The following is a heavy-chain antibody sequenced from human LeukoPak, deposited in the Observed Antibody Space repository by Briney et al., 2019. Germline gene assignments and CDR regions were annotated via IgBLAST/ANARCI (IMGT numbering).Heavy chain of an antibody. CDR3: ARGDYSGSYNNFDY. J-gene: IGHJ4*02. D-gene: IGHD1-26*01. V-gene: IGHV1-69*05. CDR2: IIPIFGTA. Sequence: SVKVSCKASGGTFSSYAIGWVRQAPGQGLEWVGGIIPIFGTANYAQKFQGRVTITTDESTSTAYMELSSLRSEDTAVYYCARGDYSGSYNNFDYWGQGTLVTVSS. CDR1: GGTFSSYA.